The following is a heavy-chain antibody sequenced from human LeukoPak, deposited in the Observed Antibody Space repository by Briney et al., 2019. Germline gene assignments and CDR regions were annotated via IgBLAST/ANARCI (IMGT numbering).Heavy chain of an antibody. V-gene: IGHV1-2*06. J-gene: IGHJ3*02. CDR1: GYTFTDYY. Sequence: ASVKVSCKASGYTFTDYYMHWVRQAPGQGLEWMGRIKPNSGGTNYGQKFQGRVTMTRDTSISIAYMELSNLRSDDTAVYYCARAGVWDSSDTSGYHNSAFDIWGQGTMVTVSS. D-gene: IGHD3-22*01. CDR3: ARAGVWDSSDTSGYHNSAFDI. CDR2: IKPNSGGT.